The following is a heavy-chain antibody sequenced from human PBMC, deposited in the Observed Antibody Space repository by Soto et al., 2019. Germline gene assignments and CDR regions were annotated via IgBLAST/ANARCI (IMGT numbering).Heavy chain of an antibody. CDR2: INPNSGGT. D-gene: IGHD1-26*01. V-gene: IGHV1-2*04. CDR1: GYTFTGYY. Sequence: ASVKVSCKASGYTFTGYYMHWVRQAPGQGLEWMGWINPNSGGTNYAQKFQGWVTMTRDTSISTAYMELSRLRSDDTAVYYCARDTSSGSYWADAFDIWGQGTMVTVSS. J-gene: IGHJ3*02. CDR3: ARDTSSGSYWADAFDI.